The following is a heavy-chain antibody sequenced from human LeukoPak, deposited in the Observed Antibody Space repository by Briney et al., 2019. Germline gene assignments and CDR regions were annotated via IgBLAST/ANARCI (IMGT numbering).Heavy chain of an antibody. CDR1: GFSISIYW. CDR3: AILVSSRFTSDSFDI. D-gene: IGHD6-13*01. CDR2: LNGDGTTT. V-gene: IGHV3-74*03. Sequence: PGGSLGLSCAASGFSISIYWMHWVRQAPGEGLVWVSRLNGDGTTTTYADSVKGRFTISRDNARNTLYLQMNSLRAEDTAVYYCAILVSSRFTSDSFDIWGQGTVVTVSS. J-gene: IGHJ3*02.